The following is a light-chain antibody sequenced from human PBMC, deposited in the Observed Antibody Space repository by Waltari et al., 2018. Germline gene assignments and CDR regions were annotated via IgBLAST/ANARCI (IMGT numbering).Light chain of an antibody. J-gene: IGKJ2*01. Sequence: DIQMTQSPSSLSASVGDTVTITCRASQSISTYVNWYQHKPGKAPNLLIYAASNLQSGVLSRFSGSGSGTDFTLTISSLEPEDFATYYCQQSYSTPYTFGRGTKLEIK. CDR2: AAS. V-gene: IGKV1-39*01. CDR1: QSISTY. CDR3: QQSYSTPYT.